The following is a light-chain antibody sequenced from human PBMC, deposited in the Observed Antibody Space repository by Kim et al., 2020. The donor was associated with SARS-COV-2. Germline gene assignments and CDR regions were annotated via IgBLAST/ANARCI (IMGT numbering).Light chain of an antibody. Sequence: SLSPGDSAPRSCRASQSVSSYFAWSQQNPGQAPRLLIYDASNRATGIPARFSGSGSGTDFTLTISSLEPEDFAVYYCQQRSNWPLTFGGGTKVDIK. CDR2: DAS. V-gene: IGKV3-11*01. J-gene: IGKJ4*01. CDR1: QSVSSY. CDR3: QQRSNWPLT.